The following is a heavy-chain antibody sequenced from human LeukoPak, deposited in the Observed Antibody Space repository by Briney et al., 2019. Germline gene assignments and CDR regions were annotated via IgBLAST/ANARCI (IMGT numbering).Heavy chain of an antibody. CDR3: ARAEPLYYYGIDV. Sequence: SETLSLTCTVSGGSISSYYWSWIRQPPGKGLEWIGYIYYSGSTNYNPSLKSRVTISVDTSKNQFSLKLSSVTAADTAVYYCARAEPLYYYGIDVWGKGTTVTVSS. V-gene: IGHV4-59*01. J-gene: IGHJ6*04. CDR1: GGSISSYY. CDR2: IYYSGST.